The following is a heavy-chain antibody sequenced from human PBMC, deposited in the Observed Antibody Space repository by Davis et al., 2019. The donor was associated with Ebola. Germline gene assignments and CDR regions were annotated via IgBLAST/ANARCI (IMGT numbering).Heavy chain of an antibody. CDR3: ARTTRGSGWFLDY. D-gene: IGHD6-19*01. V-gene: IGHV4-34*12. CDR1: GGSFSGYY. CDR2: VIDSGIT. J-gene: IGHJ4*02. Sequence: SETLSLTCAVYGGSFSGYYWSWVRQSPGKGLEWIGEVIDSGITNYNPSLKSRVSVSVDRSKNQLSLKLTSVTAADTAVYYCARTTRGSGWFLDYWGQGTLVTVSS.